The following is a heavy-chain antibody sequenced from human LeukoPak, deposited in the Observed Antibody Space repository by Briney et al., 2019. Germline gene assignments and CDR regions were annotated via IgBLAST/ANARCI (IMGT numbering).Heavy chain of an antibody. CDR2: IIPIFGTA. Sequence: ASVKVSCKASGGTFSSYAISWVRQAPGQGLEWMGGIIPIFGTANYARKFQGRVTITADESTSTAYMELSSLRSEDTAVYYCASALLRHSYYYGMDVWGQGTTVTVSS. CDR1: GGTFSSYA. D-gene: IGHD2-15*01. J-gene: IGHJ6*02. CDR3: ASALLRHSYYYGMDV. V-gene: IGHV1-69*13.